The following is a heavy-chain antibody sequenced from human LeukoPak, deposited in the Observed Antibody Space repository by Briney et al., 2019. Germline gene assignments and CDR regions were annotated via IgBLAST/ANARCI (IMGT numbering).Heavy chain of an antibody. CDR1: GGSISSYY. V-gene: IGHV4-59*08. CDR3: ARHAYSFPHYFDY. D-gene: IGHD3-16*01. CDR2: IYYSGST. Sequence: SETLSLTCTVSGGSISSYYWSWIRQPPEKGPEWIAFIYYSGSTNYNPSLKSRVTMSVDTSKNQFSLRLSSVTAADTAVYYCARHAYSFPHYFDYWGQGTLVTVSS. J-gene: IGHJ4*02.